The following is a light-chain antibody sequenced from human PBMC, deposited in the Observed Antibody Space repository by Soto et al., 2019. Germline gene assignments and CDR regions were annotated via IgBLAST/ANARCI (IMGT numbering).Light chain of an antibody. CDR3: TSYTSSSTPYV. J-gene: IGLJ1*01. CDR1: SSDVGGYTY. V-gene: IGLV2-14*01. Sequence: QSVLTQPASGSGSPVQSITISYAGTSSDVGGYTYVSWYQQHPGKAPKLMIYDVSNRPSGVSNRFSGSKSGNTASLTISGLQAEDEADYYCTSYTSSSTPYVFGAGTKVTVL. CDR2: DVS.